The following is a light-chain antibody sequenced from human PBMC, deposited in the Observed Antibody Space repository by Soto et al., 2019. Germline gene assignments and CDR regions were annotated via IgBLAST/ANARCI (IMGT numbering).Light chain of an antibody. CDR1: SSDVGGYNY. CDR2: DVS. Sequence: QSALTQPASVSGSPGQSITISCTGTSSDVGGYNYVSWYQQHPGKAPKLMIYDVSNRPSGVSNRFSGYKSGNTASLTISGLQAEDEADYYCSSYTSSSTEVVFGGGTKLTVL. J-gene: IGLJ2*01. CDR3: SSYTSSSTEVV. V-gene: IGLV2-14*01.